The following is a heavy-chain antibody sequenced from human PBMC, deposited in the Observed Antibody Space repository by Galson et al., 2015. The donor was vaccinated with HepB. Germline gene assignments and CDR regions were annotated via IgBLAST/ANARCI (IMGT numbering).Heavy chain of an antibody. CDR1: GGSLTSGGNY. CDR3: AKEALFGEVFTRNPYSYYYMDV. Sequence: PLSLTCTVSGGSLTSGGNYWNWIRQHPGKGLEWIGYISYSGITSYSPSLESRVTISVDTSKNQFSLRLNSVTSADSAMYYCAKEALFGEVFTRNPYSYYYMDVWGKGTAVTVSS. J-gene: IGHJ6*03. D-gene: IGHD3-3*01. V-gene: IGHV4-31*03. CDR2: ISYSGIT.